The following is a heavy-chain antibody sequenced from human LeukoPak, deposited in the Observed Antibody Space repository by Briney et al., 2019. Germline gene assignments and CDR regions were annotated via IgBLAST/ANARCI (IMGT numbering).Heavy chain of an antibody. CDR1: GVSFSGYY. J-gene: IGHJ3*02. V-gene: IGHV4-30-4*01. CDR3: ARAATDAFDI. CDR2: IYYSGST. Sequence: SETLSLTCAVYGVSFSGYYWSWIRQPPGKGLEWIGYIYYSGSTYYNPSLKSRVTISVDTSKNQFSLKLSSVTAADTAVYYCARAATDAFDIWGQGTMVTVSS.